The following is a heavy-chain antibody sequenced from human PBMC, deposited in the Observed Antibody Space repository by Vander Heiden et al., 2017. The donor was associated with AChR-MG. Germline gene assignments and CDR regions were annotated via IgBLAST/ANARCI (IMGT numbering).Heavy chain of an antibody. CDR2: IRSKINSYAT. CDR3: ALTEYDNTQTRIDH. Sequence: EVHLVESGGGLVQPGGSLKPSCPASGFTFSAPAIYWARQASGRGLEWVGRIRSKINSYATTYGASVKGRFTISRDDLKNMAYLQMNSLKTDDTAVYYCALTEYDNTQTRIDHWGQGTLVTVSS. CDR1: GFTFSAPA. V-gene: IGHV3-73*02. D-gene: IGHD3-22*01. J-gene: IGHJ4*02.